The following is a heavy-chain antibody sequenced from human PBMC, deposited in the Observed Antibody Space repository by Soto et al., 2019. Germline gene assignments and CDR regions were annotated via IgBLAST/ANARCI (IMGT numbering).Heavy chain of an antibody. CDR1: GFTFDDYA. D-gene: IGHD3-22*01. CDR3: AKEGSSGYYPRWGYFDY. V-gene: IGHV3-9*01. CDR2: ISWNSGSI. J-gene: IGHJ4*02. Sequence: PGGSLRLSCAASGFTFDDYAMHWVRQAPGKGLEWVSGISWNSGSIGYADSVKGRFTISRDNAKNSLYLQMNSLRAEDTALYYCAKEGSSGYYPRWGYFDYWGQGTLVTVSS.